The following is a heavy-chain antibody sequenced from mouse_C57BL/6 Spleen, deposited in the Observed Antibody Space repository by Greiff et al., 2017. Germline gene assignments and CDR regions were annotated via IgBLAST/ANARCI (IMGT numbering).Heavy chain of an antibody. CDR3: ARLYYGSSYYAMDD. J-gene: IGHJ4*01. Sequence: EVQLQQSGPELVKPGASVTISCKASGYTFTDYYMNWVKQSHGQSLEWIGDIHPNNGGTSSHQKFKGKATLTVDKASSTAYMELRSLTSEDSAVYYCARLYYGSSYYAMDDWGQGTSVTVSS. CDR2: IHPNNGGT. D-gene: IGHD1-1*01. CDR1: GYTFTDYY. V-gene: IGHV1-26*01.